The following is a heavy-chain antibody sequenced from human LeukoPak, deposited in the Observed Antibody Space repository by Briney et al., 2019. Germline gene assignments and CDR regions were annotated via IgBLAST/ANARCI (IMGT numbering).Heavy chain of an antibody. D-gene: IGHD3-10*01. V-gene: IGHV4-34*01. CDR3: ARRRYGSGRTFDY. Sequence: GSLRLSCAASGFTVSSNYMSWVRQPPGKGLEWIGEINHSGSTNYNPSLKSRVTISVDTSKNQFSLKLSSVTAADTAVYYCARRRYGSGRTFDYWGQGTLVTVSS. J-gene: IGHJ4*02. CDR2: INHSGST. CDR1: GFTVSSNY.